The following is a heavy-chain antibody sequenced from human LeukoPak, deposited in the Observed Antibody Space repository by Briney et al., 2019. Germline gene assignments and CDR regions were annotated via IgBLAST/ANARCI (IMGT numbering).Heavy chain of an antibody. CDR1: GFTFSSYS. V-gene: IGHV3-21*01. D-gene: IGHD6-6*01. J-gene: IGHJ4*02. Sequence: GGSLRLSCAASGFTFSSYSMNWVRQAPGKGLEWVSSISSSSSYIYYADSVKGRFTISRDNAKNSLYLQMSSLRAEDTAVYYCARPIAARPWGEDYWGQGTLVTVSS. CDR3: ARPIAARPWGEDY. CDR2: ISSSSSYI.